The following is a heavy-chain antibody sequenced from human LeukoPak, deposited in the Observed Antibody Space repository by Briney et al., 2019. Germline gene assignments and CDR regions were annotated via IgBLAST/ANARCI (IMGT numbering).Heavy chain of an antibody. D-gene: IGHD6-19*01. CDR2: FDPEDGET. V-gene: IGHV1-24*01. Sequence: ASVKVSCKVSGYTLTELSMHWVRQAPGKGLEWMGGFDPEDGETICAQKFQGRVTITADKSTSTAYMELSSLRSEDTAVYYCARDSGLPEVYWGQGTLVTVSS. CDR3: ARDSGLPEVY. CDR1: GYTLTELS. J-gene: IGHJ4*02.